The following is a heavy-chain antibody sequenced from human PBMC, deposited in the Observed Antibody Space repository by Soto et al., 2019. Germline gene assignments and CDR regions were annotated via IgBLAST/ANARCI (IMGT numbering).Heavy chain of an antibody. CDR1: GFTFSSYS. D-gene: IGHD3-3*01. Sequence: SLRLSCAPSGFTFSSYSMNWVRQTPGKGLEWVSSISSSSSYIYYADSVKGRFTISRDNAKNSLYLQMKSLRAEDTAVDYCARDLSGPFDYWAQATLVTVSS. CDR2: ISSSSSYI. V-gene: IGHV3-21*01. J-gene: IGHJ4*01. CDR3: ARDLSGPFDY.